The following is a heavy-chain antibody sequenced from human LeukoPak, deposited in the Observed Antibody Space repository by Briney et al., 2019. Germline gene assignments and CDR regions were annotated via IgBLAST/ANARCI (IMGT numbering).Heavy chain of an antibody. CDR1: GASISSYY. J-gene: IGHJ5*02. V-gene: IGHV4-59*01. CDR3: ARDYDYGRFDP. CDR2: FYNSGNT. Sequence: SETLSLTCTVSGASISSYYWSWIRQPPGKGLEWIGYFYNSGNTSYNPSLKSRVTISVDTPKNQLSLKLNSVTAADTALYYCARDYDYGRFDPWGQGTLVTVSS. D-gene: IGHD4-17*01.